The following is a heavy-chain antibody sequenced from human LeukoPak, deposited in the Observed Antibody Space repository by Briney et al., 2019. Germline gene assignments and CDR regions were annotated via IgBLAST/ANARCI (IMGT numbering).Heavy chain of an antibody. CDR2: IYTSGST. J-gene: IGHJ6*03. D-gene: IGHD3-3*01. Sequence: SQTLSLTCTVSGGSISSGSYYWSWIRQPAGKGLEWIGRIYTSGSTNYNPSLKSRVTISVDTSKNQFSLKLSSVTAADTAVYYCARARFLEWLYLYMDVWGKGTTVTVSS. CDR3: ARARFLEWLYLYMDV. CDR1: GGSISSGSYY. V-gene: IGHV4-61*02.